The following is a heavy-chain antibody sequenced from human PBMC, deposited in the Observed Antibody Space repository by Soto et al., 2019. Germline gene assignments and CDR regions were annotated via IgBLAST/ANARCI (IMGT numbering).Heavy chain of an antibody. V-gene: IGHV4-34*01. CDR1: GGSFSGYY. J-gene: IGHJ6*04. D-gene: IGHD3-10*01. CDR2: INHSGST. Sequence: SETLSLTCAVYGGSFSGYYWSWIRQPPGKGLEWIGEINHSGSTNYNPSLKSRVTISVDTSKNQFSLKLSSVTAADTAVYYCARINMVRGVISPFYYYYGMYVWGKGTTVTVSS. CDR3: ARINMVRGVISPFYYYYGMYV.